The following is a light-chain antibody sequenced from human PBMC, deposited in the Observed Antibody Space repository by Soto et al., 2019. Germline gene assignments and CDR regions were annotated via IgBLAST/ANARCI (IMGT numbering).Light chain of an antibody. J-gene: IGKJ1*01. Sequence: EIVMTQSPATLSVSPGERATLSCRASRSVSTRLAWYQQRPGQAPRLLIYRASARATGIPARFSGSGSGTEFTLTISSLQSEDFAIYYCQQSSDWPRTFGQGTKVEIK. CDR1: RSVSTR. CDR2: RAS. V-gene: IGKV3-15*01. CDR3: QQSSDWPRT.